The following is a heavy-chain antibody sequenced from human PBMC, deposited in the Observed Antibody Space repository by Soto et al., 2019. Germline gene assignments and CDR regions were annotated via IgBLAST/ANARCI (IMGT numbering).Heavy chain of an antibody. D-gene: IGHD4-4*01. J-gene: IGHJ5*02. Sequence: EVQLVESGGGLVQPGGSLRLSCTASGFTFSDSWMTWVRQAPGKGLEWVARIKPDESEKKYADSVKGRFSISRDNAKNSMYLQMESLRGEDPAVYYCVRGGSNYASWGQGTLVTVSS. CDR3: VRGGSNYAS. CDR1: GFTFSDSW. V-gene: IGHV3-7*01. CDR2: IKPDESEK.